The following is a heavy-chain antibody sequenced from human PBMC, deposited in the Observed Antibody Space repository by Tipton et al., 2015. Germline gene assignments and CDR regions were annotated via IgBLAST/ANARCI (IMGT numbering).Heavy chain of an antibody. CDR2: TSHSGNTI. CDR1: GFTFSNYY. V-gene: IGHV3-11*01. CDR3: ARATVTLDY. J-gene: IGHJ4*02. D-gene: IGHD4-17*01. Sequence: SLRLSCAASGFTFSNYYMTWIRQAPAKGLEWISYTSHSGNTIYYADSVEGRFTISRDNAKNSLFLQMNSLRAEDTAVYYCARATVTLDYWGQGTLVTASS.